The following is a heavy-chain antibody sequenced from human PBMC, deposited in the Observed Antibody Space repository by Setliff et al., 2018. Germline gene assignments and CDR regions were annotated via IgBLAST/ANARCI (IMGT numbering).Heavy chain of an antibody. D-gene: IGHD7-27*01. CDR2: VHYNGET. CDR3: ARGSTGAYDP. J-gene: IGHJ5*02. Sequence: ASETLSLTCTVSGASISSHYWSWIRQAPGKGLQWIAYVHYNGETNYNPSLKSRVLISVDTSKNQLSLRVTSVTAADTAAYYCARGSTGAYDPWGQGTLVTVPQ. V-gene: IGHV4-59*11. CDR1: GASISSHY.